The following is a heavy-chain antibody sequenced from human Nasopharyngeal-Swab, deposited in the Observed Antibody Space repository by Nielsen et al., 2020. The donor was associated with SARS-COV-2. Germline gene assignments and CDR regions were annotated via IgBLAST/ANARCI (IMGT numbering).Heavy chain of an antibody. J-gene: IGHJ3*01. V-gene: IGHV3-53*01. CDR2: VYAGGST. CDR3: ASPVFGVVSDAFDL. Sequence: GSLKNFCSAPGVFVSGNYMKWVRPAPGMGLEWVSLVYAGGSTFYADSVKGRFTISRDNSKNKLYLQMNNLRPEDTAMYYCASPVFGVVSDAFDLWGQGTMVTVSS. CDR1: GVFVSGNY. D-gene: IGHD3-3*01.